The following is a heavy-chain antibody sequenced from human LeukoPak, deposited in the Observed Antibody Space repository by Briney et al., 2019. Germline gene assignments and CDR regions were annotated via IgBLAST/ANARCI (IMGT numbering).Heavy chain of an antibody. Sequence: SETLSLTCAVSGGSFRGYYWSWIRQPPAQGLVRIGGRKRRGRTNYNPSLKSRVTISVDTSKNQFSLKLSSVTAADTAVYYCARIGPPTFDIVVVPAAIDYMDVWGKGTTVTVSS. CDR3: ARIGPPTFDIVVVPAAIDYMDV. CDR1: GGSFRGYY. V-gene: IGHV4-34*01. J-gene: IGHJ6*03. D-gene: IGHD2-2*02. CDR2: RKRRGRT.